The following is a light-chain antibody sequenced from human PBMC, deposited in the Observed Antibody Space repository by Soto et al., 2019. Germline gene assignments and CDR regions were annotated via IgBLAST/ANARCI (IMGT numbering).Light chain of an antibody. CDR3: SSFTSSSTYVI. J-gene: IGLJ2*01. CDR2: EVT. V-gene: IGLV2-14*03. CDR1: SSDVGGYKY. Sequence: QSALTQPASVSGSPGQSITISCTGTSSDVGGYKYVSWYQQQPGKAPKLLIYEVTNRPSGVSNRFSGSKSGNTASLTISGLQADDEADYYCSSFTSSSTYVIVGGGTKLTVL.